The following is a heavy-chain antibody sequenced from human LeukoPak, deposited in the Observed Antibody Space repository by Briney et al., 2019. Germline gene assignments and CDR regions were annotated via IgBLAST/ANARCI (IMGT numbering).Heavy chain of an antibody. CDR3: ARGAVYCGGDCYFDY. CDR2: INAGNGNT. CDR1: GYTFTSYA. J-gene: IGHJ4*02. D-gene: IGHD2-21*02. Sequence: ASVTVSCTASGYTFTSYAMHWVRQAPGQRLEWMGWINAGNGNTKYSQKFQGRVTITRDTSASTAYMELSSLRSEDTAVYYCARGAVYCGGDCYFDYWGQGTLVTVSS. V-gene: IGHV1-3*01.